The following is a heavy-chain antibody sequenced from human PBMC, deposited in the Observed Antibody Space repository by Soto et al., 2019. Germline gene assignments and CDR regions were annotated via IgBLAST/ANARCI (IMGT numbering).Heavy chain of an antibody. Sequence: TLPLTCAVYGGSFSPYYWSWIRHPPGKGLEWIGEINHSGSTNYNPSLKSLVTISVDTSKNQFSLTLSSVTAADTAVYYCASAMVVVVASRHDSTDIRGQGTIVTV. D-gene: IGHD2-15*01. CDR2: INHSGST. J-gene: IGHJ3*02. V-gene: IGHV4-34*01. CDR1: GGSFSPYY. CDR3: ASAMVVVVASRHDSTDI.